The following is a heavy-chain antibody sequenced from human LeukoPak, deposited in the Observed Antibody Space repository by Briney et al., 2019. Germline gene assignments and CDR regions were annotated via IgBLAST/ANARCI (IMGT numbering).Heavy chain of an antibody. CDR3: ATQYGDYPRTAFDI. CDR1: GFTFSSYW. V-gene: IGHV3-23*01. CDR2: ISGSGGGT. J-gene: IGHJ3*02. D-gene: IGHD4-17*01. Sequence: GGSLRLSCAASGFTFSSYWMSWVRQAPGKGLEWVSAISGSGGGTYYADSVKGRFTISRDNSKNTLYLQMNSLRAEDTAVYYCATQYGDYPRTAFDIWGQGTMVTVSS.